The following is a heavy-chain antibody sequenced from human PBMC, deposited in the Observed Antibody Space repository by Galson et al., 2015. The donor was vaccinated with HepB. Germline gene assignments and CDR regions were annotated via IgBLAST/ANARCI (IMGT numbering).Heavy chain of an antibody. CDR1: GFTFSSYW. Sequence: SLRLSCAASGFTFSSYWMHWVRQAPGKGLVWVSRINSDGSSTSYADSVKGRFTISRDNAKNTLYLQMNSLRAEDTAVYYCARDGGLTSPYRYYYYYYMDVWGKGTTVTVSS. D-gene: IGHD4/OR15-4a*01. CDR2: INSDGSST. CDR3: ARDGGLTSPYRYYYYYYMDV. V-gene: IGHV3-74*01. J-gene: IGHJ6*03.